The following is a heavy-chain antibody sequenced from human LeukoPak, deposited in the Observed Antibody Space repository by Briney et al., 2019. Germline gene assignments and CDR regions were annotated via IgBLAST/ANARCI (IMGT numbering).Heavy chain of an antibody. V-gene: IGHV4-38-2*01. CDR2: IYNSGST. CDR1: GYSISNTYY. Sequence: SETLSLTCAVSGYSISNTYYWGWIRQPPGKDLEWIGSIYNSGSTHYNPSLMSRVTISVDTYKNQFSLKLTSVTAADPAVYYCARKSSGNYFESWGQRTLVTVSS. CDR3: ARKSSGNYFES. J-gene: IGHJ4*02. D-gene: IGHD1-26*01.